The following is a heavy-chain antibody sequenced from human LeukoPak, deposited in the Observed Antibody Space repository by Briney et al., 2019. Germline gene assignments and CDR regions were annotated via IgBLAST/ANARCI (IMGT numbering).Heavy chain of an antibody. Sequence: PSETLSLTCTVSGEFIINRSYYWSWIRQPAGKQLEWIGHIYTSGATKYNPSLKSRVTISLDTSKNQFSLNVTSVTAADTAVYYCARDRGYGFGYFDYWGQGALVTVSS. J-gene: IGHJ4*02. CDR2: IYTSGAT. V-gene: IGHV4-61*09. CDR1: GEFIINRSYY. D-gene: IGHD3-10*01. CDR3: ARDRGYGFGYFDY.